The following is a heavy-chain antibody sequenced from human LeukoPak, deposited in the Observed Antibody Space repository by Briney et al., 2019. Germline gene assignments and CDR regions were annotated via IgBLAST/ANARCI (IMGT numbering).Heavy chain of an antibody. Sequence: ASVKVSCKASGYTFTGYYMHWVRQAPGQGLEWMGRINPNSGGTNYAQKFQGGVTMTRDTSISTAYMELSRLRSDDTAVYYCARFFAQKNSSSSWGYYFDYWGQGTLVTVSS. J-gene: IGHJ4*02. D-gene: IGHD6-6*01. CDR1: GYTFTGYY. V-gene: IGHV1-2*06. CDR3: ARFFAQKNSSSSWGYYFDY. CDR2: INPNSGGT.